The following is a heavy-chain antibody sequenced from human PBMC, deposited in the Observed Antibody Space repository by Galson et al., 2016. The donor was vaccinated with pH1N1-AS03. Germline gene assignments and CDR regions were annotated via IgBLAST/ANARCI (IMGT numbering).Heavy chain of an antibody. Sequence: QSGAEVKKPGESVKISCKGSGYSFSDYWIAWVRQMPGKGLEWMGIIHPRDSDTRYSPSFQGRVSISADKSISTAYLQWSSLKASDTATYYCARHLSSPFSRRSGYWGHGTLVTVSS. D-gene: IGHD3-10*01. CDR3: ARHLSSPFSRRSGY. V-gene: IGHV5-51*01. CDR1: GYSFSDYW. CDR2: IHPRDSDT. J-gene: IGHJ4*01.